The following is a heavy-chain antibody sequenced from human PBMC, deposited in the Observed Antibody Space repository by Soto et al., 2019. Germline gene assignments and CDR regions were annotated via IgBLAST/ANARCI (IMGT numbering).Heavy chain of an antibody. CDR3: ASSIGRYFDWLDTFDY. CDR1: GFTVSSNY. Sequence: EVQLVESGGGLVQPGGSLRLSCAASGFTVSSNYMSWVRQAPGKGLEWVSVIYSGGSTYYADSVKGRFTISRHNSKNTLYLQMNSLRAEDTAVHYCASSIGRYFDWLDTFDYWGQGTLVTVSS. V-gene: IGHV3-53*04. D-gene: IGHD3-9*01. CDR2: IYSGGST. J-gene: IGHJ4*02.